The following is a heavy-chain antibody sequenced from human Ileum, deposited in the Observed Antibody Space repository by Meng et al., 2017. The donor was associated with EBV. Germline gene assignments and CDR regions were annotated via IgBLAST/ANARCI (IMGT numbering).Heavy chain of an antibody. Sequence: QFKPWCAGLVVPSGSLSPTLSGYGWVLIGYYYTLIRLPPGKGMEWIGEITHSGSTNYNSSLKSRVTILVDTSKNQLSLKMNSVTAADTAVYYCARCYYSSGYYELNHFDHWGQGTLVTVSS. CDR1: GWVLIGYY. CDR2: ITHSGST. CDR3: ARCYYSSGYYELNHFDH. J-gene: IGHJ4*02. V-gene: IGHV4-34*01. D-gene: IGHD3-22*01.